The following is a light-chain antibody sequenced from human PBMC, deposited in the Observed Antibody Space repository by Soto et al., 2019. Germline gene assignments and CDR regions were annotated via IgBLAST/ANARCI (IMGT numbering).Light chain of an antibody. CDR1: SSDIGTYDR. CDR3: SSYAISTTVL. V-gene: IGLV2-18*02. J-gene: IGLJ2*01. Sequence: QSALTQPPSVSGSPGQSVTISCIGTSSDIGTYDRVSWYQAPPGTAPKLIIYEVHNRPSGVPDRFSGSKSGNTASLTISGLQAEDEADYYCSSYAISTTVLFGGGTKVTVL. CDR2: EVH.